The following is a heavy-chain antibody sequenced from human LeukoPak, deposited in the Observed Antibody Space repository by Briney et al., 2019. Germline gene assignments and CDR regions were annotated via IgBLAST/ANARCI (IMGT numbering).Heavy chain of an antibody. CDR1: GGSISNYY. CDR2: IYYSGST. J-gene: IGHJ4*02. CDR3: ASITHDYGDYGHEPRTYYFDY. Sequence: SETLSLTCTVSGGSISNYYWSWIRQPPGKGLEWIGYIYYSGSTNYNPSLKSRGTISVDTSKNQFSLKLSSVTAADTAVYYCASITHDYGDYGHEPRTYYFDYWGQGTLVTVSS. V-gene: IGHV4-59*01. D-gene: IGHD4-17*01.